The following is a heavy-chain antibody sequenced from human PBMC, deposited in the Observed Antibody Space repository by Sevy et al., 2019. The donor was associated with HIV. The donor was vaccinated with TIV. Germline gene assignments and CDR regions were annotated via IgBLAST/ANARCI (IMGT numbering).Heavy chain of an antibody. V-gene: IGHV4-30-4*01. CDR1: GGSISSGDYY. CDR2: IYYSGST. CDR3: ARKWGLRYFDF. Sequence: SETLSLTCTVSGGSISSGDYYWSWIRQPPGKGLEWIGYIYYSGSTYYHPSLKSRVTISVDTSNNQFSLKLSSVTATDTAVYYCARKWGLRYFDFWGQGTLVTVSS. D-gene: IGHD3-9*01. J-gene: IGHJ4*02.